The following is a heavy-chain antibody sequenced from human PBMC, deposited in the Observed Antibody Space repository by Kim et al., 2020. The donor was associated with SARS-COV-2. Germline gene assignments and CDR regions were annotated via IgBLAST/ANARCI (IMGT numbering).Heavy chain of an antibody. Sequence: ASVKVSCKASGYTFNNYAIHWLRQAPGQSLEWLGWINAGNGNTKYSQKFQGRVTITRDTSAYTAYMELSSLKSEDTAVYYCARIFVYYYGLDVWGQGTTVTVSS. D-gene: IGHD3-3*01. CDR1: GYTFNNYA. V-gene: IGHV1-3*01. J-gene: IGHJ6*02. CDR3: ARIFVYYYGLDV. CDR2: INAGNGNT.